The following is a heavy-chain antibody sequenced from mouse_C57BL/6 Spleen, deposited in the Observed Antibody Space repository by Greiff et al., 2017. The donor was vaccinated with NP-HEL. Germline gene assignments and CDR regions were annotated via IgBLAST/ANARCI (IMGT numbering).Heavy chain of an antibody. CDR3: ARQLRYGNYAMDY. V-gene: IGHV1-78*01. CDR2: IYPRDGST. D-gene: IGHD2-1*01. J-gene: IGHJ4*01. CDR1: GYTFTDHT. Sequence: VQLQQSDAELVKPGASVKISCKVSGYTFTDHTIHWMKQRPEQGLEWIGYIYPRDGSTKYNEKFKGKATLTVDKSSSTAYMPLNSLTSEDSAVYFCARQLRYGNYAMDYWGQGTSVTVSS.